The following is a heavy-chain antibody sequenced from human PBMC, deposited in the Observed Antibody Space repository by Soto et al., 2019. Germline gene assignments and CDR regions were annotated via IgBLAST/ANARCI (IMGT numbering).Heavy chain of an antibody. J-gene: IGHJ5*02. CDR2: INPSGGST. V-gene: IGHV1-46*01. CDR1: GYTFTSYY. D-gene: IGHD3-3*01. CDR3: ARDGVLRFLEWFSLAWFDP. Sequence: ASVKVSCKASGYTFTSYYMHWVRQAPGQGLEWMGIINPSGGSTSYAQKFQGRVTMTRDTSTSTVYMELSSLRSEDTAVYYCARDGVLRFLEWFSLAWFDPWGQGTLVTVSS.